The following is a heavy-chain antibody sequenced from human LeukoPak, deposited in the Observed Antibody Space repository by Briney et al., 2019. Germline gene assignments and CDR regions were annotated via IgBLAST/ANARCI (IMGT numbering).Heavy chain of an antibody. Sequence: PGRSLRLSCAASGFTFSSYGMHWVRQAPGKGLEWVAVISYDGSNKYYADSVKGRFTISRGNAKTTLYLQMNSLRDEDTAVYYCAGDLISGSGSLGYWGQGTLVTVSS. CDR1: GFTFSSYG. V-gene: IGHV3-30*03. CDR3: AGDLISGSGSLGY. J-gene: IGHJ4*02. CDR2: ISYDGSNK. D-gene: IGHD3-10*01.